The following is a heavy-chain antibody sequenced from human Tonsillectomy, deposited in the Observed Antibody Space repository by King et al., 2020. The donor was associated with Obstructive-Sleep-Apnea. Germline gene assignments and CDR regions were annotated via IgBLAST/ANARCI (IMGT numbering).Heavy chain of an antibody. CDR1: GFTFSSYG. J-gene: IGHJ4*02. V-gene: IGHV3-30*18. CDR2: ISYDGSNK. CDR3: AKDQDYYDSSGYPPAGY. D-gene: IGHD3-22*01. Sequence: VQLVESGGGVVQPGRSLRLSCAASGFTFSSYGMHWVRQAPGKGLEWVAVISYDGSNKYYADSVKGRFTISRDNSKNTLYLQMNSLRAEDTAVYYCAKDQDYYDSSGYPPAGYWGQGTLVTVSS.